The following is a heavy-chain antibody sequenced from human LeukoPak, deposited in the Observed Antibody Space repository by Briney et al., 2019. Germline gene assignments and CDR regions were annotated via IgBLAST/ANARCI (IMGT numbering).Heavy chain of an antibody. J-gene: IGHJ4*02. CDR1: GYSISSGYY. D-gene: IGHD3-10*01. CDR2: IHHSGST. CDR3: ARGGTMIRGAY. Sequence: SETLSLTCTVSGYSISSGYYWGWIRQPPGKGLEWIGSIHHSGSTYYNPSLKSRVTISLDTSKNQISLKLSSVTAADTAVYYCARGGTMIRGAYWGQGTLVTVSS. V-gene: IGHV4-38-2*02.